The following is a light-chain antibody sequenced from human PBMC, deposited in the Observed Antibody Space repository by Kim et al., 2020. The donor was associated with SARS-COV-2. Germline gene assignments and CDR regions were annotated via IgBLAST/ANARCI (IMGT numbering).Light chain of an antibody. CDR2: SND. CDR1: RSDIGGNT. CDR3: ASWNDGLSGPV. J-gene: IGLJ2*01. Sequence: QRVTISCSGGRSDIGGNTVNWYQHRPGKSPRVVIYSNDKRPSGVPGRFYGSRSGTSASLAISGLQSDDEADYFCASWNDGLSGPVFGGGTQLTVL. V-gene: IGLV1-44*01.